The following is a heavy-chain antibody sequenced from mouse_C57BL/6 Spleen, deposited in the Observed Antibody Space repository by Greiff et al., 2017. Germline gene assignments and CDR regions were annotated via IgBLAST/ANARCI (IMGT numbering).Heavy chain of an antibody. V-gene: IGHV1-52*01. D-gene: IGHD1-1*01. CDR2: IDPSDSET. CDR1: GYTFTSYW. J-gene: IGHJ4*01. CDR3: ARVNGLRGVYYYAMDY. Sequence: QVQLQQPGAELVRPGSSVKLSCKASGYTFTSYWMHWVKQRPIQGLEWIGNIDPSDSETHYNQKFKGKATLTVDTSSSTAYMQLSSLTSEDSAVYYCARVNGLRGVYYYAMDYWGQGTSVTVSS.